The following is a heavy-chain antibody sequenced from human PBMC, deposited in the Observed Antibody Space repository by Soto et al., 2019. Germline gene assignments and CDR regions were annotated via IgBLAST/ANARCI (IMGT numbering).Heavy chain of an antibody. J-gene: IGHJ4*02. CDR1: GFTFTNSA. CDR2: IVVGSGNT. V-gene: IGHV1-58*01. D-gene: IGHD5-18*01. Sequence: SVKVSCKASGFTFTNSAVQWGRQARGQRLEWSGWIVVGSGNTNYAQKFQERVTITRDMSTTTAYMELSSLRSEDTAVYYCATDKGDSYGYGNYWGQGTLVTVSS. CDR3: ATDKGDSYGYGNY.